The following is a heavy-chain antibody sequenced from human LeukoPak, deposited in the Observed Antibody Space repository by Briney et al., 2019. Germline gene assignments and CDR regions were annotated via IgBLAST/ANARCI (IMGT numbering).Heavy chain of an antibody. J-gene: IGHJ4*02. CDR2: IRYDGSNK. D-gene: IGHD6-13*01. V-gene: IGHV3-30*02. CDR1: GFTFSSHG. Sequence: GGSLRLSCAASGFTFSSHGMHWVRQAPGKGLEWVAFIRYDGSNKYYADSVKGRFTISRDNSKNTLYLQMNSLRAEDTAVYYCAKVGIGSRDGYFDYWGQGTLVTVSS. CDR3: AKVGIGSRDGYFDY.